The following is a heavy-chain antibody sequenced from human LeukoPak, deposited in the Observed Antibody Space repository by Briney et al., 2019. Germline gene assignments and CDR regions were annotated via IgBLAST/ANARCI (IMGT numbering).Heavy chain of an antibody. CDR1: GGSISSSSYY. CDR2: IYYSGST. J-gene: IGHJ3*02. V-gene: IGHV4-39*07. D-gene: IGHD3-22*01. Sequence: KSSETLSLTCTVSGGSISSSSYYWGWIRQPPGKGLEWIGSIYYSGSTYYNPSLKSRVTISVDTSKNQFSLKLSSVTAADTAVYYCARVIIVVVINPYQAFDIWGQGTMVTVSS. CDR3: ARVIIVVVINPYQAFDI.